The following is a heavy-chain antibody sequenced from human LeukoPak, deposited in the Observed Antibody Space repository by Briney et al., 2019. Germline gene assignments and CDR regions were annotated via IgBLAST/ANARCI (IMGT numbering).Heavy chain of an antibody. J-gene: IGHJ5*02. CDR2: MNPKSGNT. CDR3: ARDQDIVVVVAALRQREMGGFDP. V-gene: IGHV1-8*01. CDR1: GYTFTNYD. Sequence: ASVKVSCKASGYTFTNYDINWVRQAIGQGPEWMGWMNPKSGNTGYAQKFQGRVTMTRNTSISTAYVELSSLRSDDTAVYYCARDQDIVVVVAALRQREMGGFDPWGQGTLVTVSS. D-gene: IGHD2-15*01.